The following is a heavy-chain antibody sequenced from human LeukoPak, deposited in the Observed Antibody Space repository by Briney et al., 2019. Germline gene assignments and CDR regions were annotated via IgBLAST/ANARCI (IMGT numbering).Heavy chain of an antibody. CDR3: ARDMGYLPNFDY. CDR1: GYTFTGYY. CDR2: INPNSGGT. D-gene: IGHD6-13*01. Sequence: ASVKVSCKASGYTFTGYYMHWVRQAPGQGLEWMGWINPNSGGTNYAQKFQGRVTMTRDTSISTAYMELSRLRSGDTAVYYCARDMGYLPNFDYWGQGTLVTVSS. J-gene: IGHJ4*02. V-gene: IGHV1-2*02.